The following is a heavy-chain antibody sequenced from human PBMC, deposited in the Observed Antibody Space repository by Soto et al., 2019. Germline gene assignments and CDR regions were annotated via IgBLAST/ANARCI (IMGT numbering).Heavy chain of an antibody. V-gene: IGHV3-23*01. CDR2: ISGSGGST. J-gene: IGHJ3*02. Sequence: RRLSCAASGFTFSSYAMSWVRQAPGKGLEWVSAISGSGGSTYYADSVKGRFTISRDNSKNTLYLQMNSLRAEDTAVYYCARGITMIVADAFDIWGQGTMVTVSS. D-gene: IGHD3-22*01. CDR1: GFTFSSYA. CDR3: ARGITMIVADAFDI.